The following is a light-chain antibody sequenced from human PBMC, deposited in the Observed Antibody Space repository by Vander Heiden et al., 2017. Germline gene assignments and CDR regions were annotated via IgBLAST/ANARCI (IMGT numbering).Light chain of an antibody. J-gene: IGLJ3*02. CDR1: SSNIGAGYD. CDR3: QSYDSSPNWV. V-gene: IGLV1-40*01. CDR2: GNS. Sequence: HSVPTLPPSVSGAPGQTVTISCTGSSSNIGAGYDVHWYQQLPGTAPKLLIYGNSNRPSGVPDRFSGSKSGTSASLAITGLQAEDEADYYCQSYDSSPNWVFGGGTKLTVL.